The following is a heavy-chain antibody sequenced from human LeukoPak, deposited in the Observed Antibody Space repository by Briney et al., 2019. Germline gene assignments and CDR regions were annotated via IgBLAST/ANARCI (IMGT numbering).Heavy chain of an antibody. J-gene: IGHJ4*02. V-gene: IGHV3-74*01. CDR2: VYTDGSGT. D-gene: IGHD6-19*01. CDR1: GLTFNNYW. CDR3: ARGGYSSGLDY. Sequence: GGSLRLSCEASGLTFNNYWLHWVRQAPGKGLVWVSRVYTDGSGTIYAASVKGRFTVSRDNAKNSLYLQMISLRAEDTAVCYCARGGYSSGLDYWGQGILVTVSS.